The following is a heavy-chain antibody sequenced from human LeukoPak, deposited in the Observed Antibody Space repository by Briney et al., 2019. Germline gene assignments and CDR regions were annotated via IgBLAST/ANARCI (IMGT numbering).Heavy chain of an antibody. D-gene: IGHD3-10*01. CDR3: AKDRSLLVPGTLASDY. CDR1: GFTFSTYA. Sequence: GGSLRLSCAATGFTFSTYAMSWVRQAPGKGLEWVSAISVGGSTTYYADSVKGRFTISRDNSKNTLYLQMNSLRAEDTAVYYSAKDRSLLVPGTLASDYWGQGTLVTVSS. CDR2: ISVGGSTT. J-gene: IGHJ4*02. V-gene: IGHV3-23*01.